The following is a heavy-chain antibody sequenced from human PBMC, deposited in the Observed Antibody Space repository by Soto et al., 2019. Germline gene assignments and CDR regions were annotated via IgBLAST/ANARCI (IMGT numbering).Heavy chain of an antibody. J-gene: IGHJ5*01. D-gene: IGHD1-26*01. Sequence: QVQLVESGGDVVQPGRSLRLSCAASGITFSSYGMHWVRQAPGKGLEWVAVISFDGSDKYYTDSVKGRFTISRDNTKSTLYLQMNSRRGDDTAVYYCAKAGGRYSVKPASWGHGTLVTVSS. CDR2: ISFDGSDK. CDR3: AKAGGRYSVKPAS. CDR1: GITFSSYG. V-gene: IGHV3-30*18.